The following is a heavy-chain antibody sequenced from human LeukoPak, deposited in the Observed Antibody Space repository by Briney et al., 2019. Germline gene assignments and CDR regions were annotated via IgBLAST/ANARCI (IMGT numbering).Heavy chain of an antibody. CDR3: ARDRRRQQQSMDV. V-gene: IGHV3-66*01. CDR2: IYSGGSA. Sequence: GGSLRLSCAASGFIVSNNYMSWVRQAPGKGLEWVSVIYSGGSAYYADSVKGRFTISRDNSKNTLYLQMNSLRAEDTAVYYCARDRRRQQQSMDVWGQGTTVTVSS. D-gene: IGHD6-13*01. J-gene: IGHJ6*02. CDR1: GFIVSNNY.